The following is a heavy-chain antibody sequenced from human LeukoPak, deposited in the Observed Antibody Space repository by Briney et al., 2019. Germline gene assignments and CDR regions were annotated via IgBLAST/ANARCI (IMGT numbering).Heavy chain of an antibody. V-gene: IGHV3-30*04. CDR2: ISYGGSDK. Sequence: GGSLRLSCAASGFTFSSYAMHWVRQAPGKGLEWVAVISYGGSDKYYADSVKGRFTISRDNSKNTLYLQMNSLRAEDTAVYYCARAKVTESGTYFDYWGQGTLVTVSS. D-gene: IGHD4-11*01. CDR3: ARAKVTESGTYFDY. CDR1: GFTFSSYA. J-gene: IGHJ4*02.